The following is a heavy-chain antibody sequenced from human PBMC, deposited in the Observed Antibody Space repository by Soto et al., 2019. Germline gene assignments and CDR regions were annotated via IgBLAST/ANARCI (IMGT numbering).Heavy chain of an antibody. CDR3: ARPGYCSGGSCSYYYYGMDV. J-gene: IGHJ6*02. CDR2: IEPSDSYT. Sequence: STSGLCSGYSFTSYWISWVRQMPGKGLEGMGRIEPSDSYTNYSPSFQGHVTISADKSISTAYLQWSSLKASDTAMYYCARPGYCSGGSCSYYYYGMDVWGQGTTVTVSS. V-gene: IGHV5-10-1*01. CDR1: GYSFTSYW. D-gene: IGHD2-15*01.